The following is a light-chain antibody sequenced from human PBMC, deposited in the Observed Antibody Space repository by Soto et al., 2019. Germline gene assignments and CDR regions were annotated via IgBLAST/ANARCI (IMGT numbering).Light chain of an antibody. Sequence: QSVLTQPASVSGSPGQSITISCTGTSSDVGDYDYVSWYQQHPGKAPKLMIYEVSNRPSGVSNRFSGSKSGNTASLTISGLQSEDESEFYCSSYRSRGALVFGGGTKLTVL. CDR2: EVS. J-gene: IGLJ3*02. CDR1: SSDVGDYDY. V-gene: IGLV2-14*01. CDR3: SSYRSRGALV.